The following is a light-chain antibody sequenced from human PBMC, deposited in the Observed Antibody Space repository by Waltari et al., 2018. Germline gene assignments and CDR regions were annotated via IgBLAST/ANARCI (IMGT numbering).Light chain of an antibody. CDR1: SGDVGAYDY. J-gene: IGLJ3*02. V-gene: IGLV2-11*01. CDR3: CSYGGTSSLWV. CDR2: DVI. Sequence: QSALTQPRSVSGSPGQSVTISCTGTSGDVGAYDYVSWYQQHPGKPPRLLIYDVIKRPAGGPSRCSGSKSGNTASLTISGLQVEDESHFYCCSYGGTSSLWVFGGGTELTV.